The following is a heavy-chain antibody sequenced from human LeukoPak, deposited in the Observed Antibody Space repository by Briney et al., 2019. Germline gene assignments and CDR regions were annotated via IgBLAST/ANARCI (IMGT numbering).Heavy chain of an antibody. J-gene: IGHJ4*02. CDR1: GFTFSSYA. CDR3: AREGGEWELLRTFDY. CDR2: ISGSGGST. Sequence: GGSLRLSCAASGFTFSSYAMSWVRQAPGKGLEWVSSISGSGGSTYYADSVKGRFTISRDNAKNSLYLQMNSLRAEDTAVYYCAREGGEWELLRTFDYWGQGTLVTVSS. V-gene: IGHV3-23*01. D-gene: IGHD1-26*01.